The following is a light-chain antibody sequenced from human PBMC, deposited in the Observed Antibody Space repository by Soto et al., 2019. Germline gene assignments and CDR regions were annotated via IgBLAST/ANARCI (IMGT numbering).Light chain of an antibody. J-gene: IGKJ1*01. V-gene: IGKV1-5*03. CDR3: QHYNSYSEA. Sequence: DIQMTQSPSTLSASLGDRVTITCRAGQSISSWLAWYQHKPGKAPKLLIYKASTLKSGVPSRFSGSGSGTEFTLTISSLQPDDFATYYCQHYNSYSEAFGQGTKVDIK. CDR1: QSISSW. CDR2: KAS.